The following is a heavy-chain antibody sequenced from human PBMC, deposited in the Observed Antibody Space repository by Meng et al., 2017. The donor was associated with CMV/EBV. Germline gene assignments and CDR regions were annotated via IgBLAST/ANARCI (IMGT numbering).Heavy chain of an antibody. CDR1: GGTFSSYT. D-gene: IGHD6-6*01. CDR2: IIPILGIA. V-gene: IGHV1-69*10. J-gene: IGHJ4*02. CDR3: ARAGSSSSSAGIDY. Sequence: SLKVSCNASGGTFSSYTISWVRQAPGQGLEWMGGIIPILGIANYAQKFQGRVTITADKSTSTAYMELSSLRSEDTAVYYCARAGSSSSSAGIDYWGQGTLVTVSS.